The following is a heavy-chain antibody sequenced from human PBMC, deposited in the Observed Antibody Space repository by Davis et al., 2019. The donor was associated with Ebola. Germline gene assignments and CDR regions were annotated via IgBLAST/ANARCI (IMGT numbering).Heavy chain of an antibody. CDR3: SRRWGSDY. D-gene: IGHD7-27*01. V-gene: IGHV3-11*04. CDR1: GFAFSDYY. J-gene: IGHJ4*02. CDR2: ISSDGSTI. Sequence: GESLKISCAASGFAFSDYYMSWIRQAPGKGLEWVSYISSDGSTIDYADSVKGRFTVSRDNAKKSLYLQMNSLRAEDTAVYYCSRRWGSDYWGQGTLVTVSS.